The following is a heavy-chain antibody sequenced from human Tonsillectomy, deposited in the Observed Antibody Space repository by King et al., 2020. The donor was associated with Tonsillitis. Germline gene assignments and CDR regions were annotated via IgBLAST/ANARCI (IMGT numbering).Heavy chain of an antibody. D-gene: IGHD3-10*01. Sequence: QLQESGPGLVKPSETLSLTCTVSGGSISSYYWSWVRQPPGKGLEWIGYIYYSGSTNYNPSLKSRVTISVDTSKNQFSLKLSSLTAADTAVYYCARDQITMIRGFIHSYYGMDVWGQGTTVTVSS. CDR1: GGSISSYY. J-gene: IGHJ6*02. V-gene: IGHV4-59*01. CDR3: ARDQITMIRGFIHSYYGMDV. CDR2: IYYSGST.